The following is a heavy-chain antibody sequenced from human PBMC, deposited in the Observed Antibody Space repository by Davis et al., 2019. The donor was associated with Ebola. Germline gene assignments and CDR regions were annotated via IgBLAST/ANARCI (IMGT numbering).Heavy chain of an antibody. V-gene: IGHV3-7*03. CDR3: ARGPVTRDAYRY. J-gene: IGHJ4*02. D-gene: IGHD5-24*01. Sequence: PGGSLRPSCTASGSTFSSYWMTWVRQAPGKGLEWVADISQDGREKNYVDSMKGRFTISRDNAQRSLYLQMHSLRADDTAVYFCARGPVTRDAYRYWGQGTRVTVSS. CDR2: ISQDGREK. CDR1: GSTFSSYW.